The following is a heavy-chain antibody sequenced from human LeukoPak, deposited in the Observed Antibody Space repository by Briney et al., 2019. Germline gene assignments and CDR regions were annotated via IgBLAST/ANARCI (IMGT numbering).Heavy chain of an antibody. V-gene: IGHV4-61*02. J-gene: IGHJ4*02. D-gene: IGHD2-21*02. Sequence: SQTLSLTCTVSGGSISSGSYYWSWIRQPAGKGLEWIGRIYTSGSTNYNPSLKSRVTISVDTSKNQFSLKLSSVTAADTAVYYCARGDLRGDYWGQGTLVTVSS. CDR2: IYTSGST. CDR1: GGSISSGSYY. CDR3: ARGDLRGDY.